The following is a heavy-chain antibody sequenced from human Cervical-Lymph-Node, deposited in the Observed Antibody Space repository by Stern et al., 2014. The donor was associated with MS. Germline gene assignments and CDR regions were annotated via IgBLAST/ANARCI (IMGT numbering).Heavy chain of an antibody. V-gene: IGHV1-46*01. CDR2: INPSGGST. Sequence: VQLVESGAEVKKPGASVKVSCKASGYTFINDYMHWVRQAPGQGLAWMGIINPSGGSTSYAQKCQGRVTMTRDTSTSTVYMELSSLRSEDTAVYYCAREVAGHRLGMMDVWGQGTTVTVSS. J-gene: IGHJ6*02. CDR3: AREVAGHRLGMMDV. CDR1: GYTFINDY. D-gene: IGHD6-19*01.